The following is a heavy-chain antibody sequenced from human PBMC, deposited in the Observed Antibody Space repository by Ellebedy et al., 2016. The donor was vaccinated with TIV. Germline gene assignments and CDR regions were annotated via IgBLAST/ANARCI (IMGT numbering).Heavy chain of an antibody. J-gene: IGHJ4*02. CDR2: IHYSGTT. CDR1: GGSVSTDDDY. Sequence: MPSETLSLTCTVSGGSVSTDDDYWSWIRQPPGKGLEWIGYIHYSGTTNCNPSLESRVTISVDTSKNQFSLNLSSVTAADTAVYYCARVVEARVNAGYLDYWGQGRLVTVSS. D-gene: IGHD1-26*01. CDR3: ARVVEARVNAGYLDY. V-gene: IGHV4-61*08.